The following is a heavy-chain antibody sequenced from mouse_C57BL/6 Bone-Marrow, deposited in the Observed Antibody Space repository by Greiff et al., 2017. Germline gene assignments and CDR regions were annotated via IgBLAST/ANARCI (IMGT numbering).Heavy chain of an antibody. CDR3: ARSPDVYWSAWFAY. J-gene: IGHJ3*01. Sequence: DVMLVESGGGLVQPGGSLSLSCAASGFTFTDYYMSWVRQPPGKALEWLGFIRNKANGYTTEYSASVKGRFTISRDNSPSIRYLHMITMRAEYSASYDCARSPDVYWSAWFAYWGQGTLVTVSA. CDR1: GFTFTDYY. CDR2: IRNKANGYTT. D-gene: IGHD2-3*01. V-gene: IGHV7-3*01.